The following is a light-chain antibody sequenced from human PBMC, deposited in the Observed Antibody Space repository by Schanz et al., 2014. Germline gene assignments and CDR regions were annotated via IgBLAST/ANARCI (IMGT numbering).Light chain of an antibody. J-gene: IGKJ4*01. CDR2: DAS. CDR1: QSIHKY. Sequence: DIQMTQSPSTLSASVGDRVTITCRASQSIHKYLAWYQQKPGVAPKLLIYDASTLEAGVPSRFTGSGSGTDFTLTISSLQPEDFATYYCQQSYSTVTFGGGTKVEIK. V-gene: IGKV1-5*01. CDR3: QQSYSTVT.